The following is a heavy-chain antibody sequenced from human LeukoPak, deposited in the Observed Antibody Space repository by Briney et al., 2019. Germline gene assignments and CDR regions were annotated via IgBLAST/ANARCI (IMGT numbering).Heavy chain of an antibody. CDR3: ARGGEWELLLNY. J-gene: IGHJ4*02. CDR2: ISAYNGNT. Sequence: GASVKVSCKASVYTFITYGISCVRQAPGQGREWMGWISAYNGNTNYAQKLQGRVTMTTDTSTSTAYMELRSLRSDGTAVYYCARGGEWELLLNYWGQGTLVTVSS. CDR1: VYTFITYG. D-gene: IGHD1-26*01. V-gene: IGHV1-18*01.